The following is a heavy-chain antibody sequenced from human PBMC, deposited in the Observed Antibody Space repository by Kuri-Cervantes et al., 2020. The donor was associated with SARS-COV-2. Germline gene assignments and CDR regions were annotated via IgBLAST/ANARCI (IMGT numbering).Heavy chain of an antibody. CDR2: INPNSGGT. CDR1: GYTFTGYY. J-gene: IGHJ6*02. D-gene: IGHD6-6*01. Sequence: ASVKVSCKASGYTFTGYYMHWVRQAPGQGLEWMGWINPNSGGTNYAQKFQGWVTMTRGTSISTAYMKLSRLRSDDTAVYYCARDPGYSSSSVYYYYGMDVWGQGTTVTVSS. CDR3: ARDPGYSSSSVYYYYGMDV. V-gene: IGHV1-2*04.